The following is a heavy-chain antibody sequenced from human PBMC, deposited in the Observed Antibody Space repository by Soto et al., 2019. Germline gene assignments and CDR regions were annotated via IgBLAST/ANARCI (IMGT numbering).Heavy chain of an antibody. Sequence: GGSLRLSCAASGFTFSDYYMSWIRQAPGKGLEWVSYISSSSSYTNYADSVKGRFTISRDNAKNSLYLQMNSLRAEDTAVYYCARSRAVAGTEGMDVWGQGTTVTVSS. V-gene: IGHV3-11*06. J-gene: IGHJ6*02. D-gene: IGHD6-19*01. CDR2: ISSSSSYT. CDR3: ARSRAVAGTEGMDV. CDR1: GFTFSDYY.